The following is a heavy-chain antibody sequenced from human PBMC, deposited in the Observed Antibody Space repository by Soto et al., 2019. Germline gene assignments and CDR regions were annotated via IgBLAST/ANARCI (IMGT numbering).Heavy chain of an antibody. D-gene: IGHD2-21*01. CDR2: IIPIFGTA. CDR1: VGTFSSYA. Sequence: GASVKVSCKASVGTFSSYAISWVRQAPGQGLEWMGGIIPIFGTANYAQKFQGRVTITADESTSTAYMELSSLRSEDTAVYYCARVLSLRDNAFDIWGQGTMVT. V-gene: IGHV1-69*13. J-gene: IGHJ3*02. CDR3: ARVLSLRDNAFDI.